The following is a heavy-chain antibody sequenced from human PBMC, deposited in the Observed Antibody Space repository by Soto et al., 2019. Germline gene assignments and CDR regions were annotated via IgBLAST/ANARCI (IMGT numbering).Heavy chain of an antibody. CDR1: GFTFSGSS. V-gene: IGHV3-73*01. D-gene: IGHD3-22*01. J-gene: IGHJ4*02. CDR3: ASLIYDSSNFYDNDY. Sequence: GGSLRLSCAASGFTFSGSSMHWVHQASGKGLEWVARSRSKANNYATTYAASVKGRFTISRDESKNTTYLQMNSLKTEDTAIYYCASLIYDSSNFYDNDYWGQGTLVTVSS. CDR2: SRSKANNYAT.